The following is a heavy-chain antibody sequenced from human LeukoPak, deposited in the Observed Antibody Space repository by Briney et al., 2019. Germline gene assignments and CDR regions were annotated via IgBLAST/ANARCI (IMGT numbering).Heavy chain of an antibody. V-gene: IGHV3-7*01. CDR2: IKQDGGEK. Sequence: GGSLRLSCAASGFTFSSYWMNWVRQAPGKGLEWVANIKQDGGEKYYVDSVKGRFTISRDNAKNSLYLQMNSLRAEDSAVYYCARYCTFRTCSGTKFDSWGQGTLVTVSS. D-gene: IGHD1-1*01. CDR3: ARYCTFRTCSGTKFDS. CDR1: GFTFSSYW. J-gene: IGHJ4*02.